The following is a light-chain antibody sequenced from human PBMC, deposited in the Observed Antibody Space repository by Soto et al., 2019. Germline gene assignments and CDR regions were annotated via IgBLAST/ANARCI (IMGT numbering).Light chain of an antibody. Sequence: DIQMTQSPSSLSASVGDRVTIPCRASQGISASLAWYQQKPGKVPKLLIYAASTLQSGVPSRFSGSGSGTDFTLTISSLQPEDVATYYCQKYTSAPITFGQGTRLEIK. V-gene: IGKV1-27*01. CDR3: QKYTSAPIT. CDR1: QGISAS. CDR2: AAS. J-gene: IGKJ5*01.